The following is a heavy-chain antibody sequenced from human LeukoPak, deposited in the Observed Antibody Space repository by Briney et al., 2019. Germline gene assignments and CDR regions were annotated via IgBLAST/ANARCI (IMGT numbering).Heavy chain of an antibody. V-gene: IGHV3-30*02. CDR2: IRYDGSNK. CDR3: ARDSPGEVVTARGDF. D-gene: IGHD2-21*02. J-gene: IGHJ4*02. Sequence: SGGSLRLSCAASGFTFSSYGMHWVRQAPGKGLEWVAFIRYDGSNKYYADSVKGRFTTSRDNAKNFLYLQMISLRAEDTAVYYCARDSPGEVVTARGDFWGQGTLVTVSS. CDR1: GFTFSSYG.